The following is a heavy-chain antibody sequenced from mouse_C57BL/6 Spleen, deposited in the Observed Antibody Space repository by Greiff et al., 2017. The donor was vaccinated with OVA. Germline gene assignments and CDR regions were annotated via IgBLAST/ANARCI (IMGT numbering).Heavy chain of an antibody. CDR2: ISSGGSYT. Sequence: EVKLVESGGDLVKPGGSLKLSCAASGFTFSSYGMSWVRQTPDKRLEWVATISSGGSYTYYPDSVKGRFTISRDNAKNTLYLQMSSLKSEDTAMYYCARGGGYYYGGSYYFDYWGQGTTLTVSS. CDR3: ARGGGYYYGGSYYFDY. CDR1: GFTFSSYG. J-gene: IGHJ2*01. V-gene: IGHV5-6*02. D-gene: IGHD1-1*01.